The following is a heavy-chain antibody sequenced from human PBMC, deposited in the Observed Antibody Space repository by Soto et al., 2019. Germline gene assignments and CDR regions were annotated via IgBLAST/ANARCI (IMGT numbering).Heavy chain of an antibody. J-gene: IGHJ4*02. Sequence: QVQLVESGGGVVQPGRSLRLSCAASGFTFSSYAMHWVRQAPGKGLEWVAVISYDGSNKYYADSVKGRFTISRDNSKNTLYLQMNSLRAEDTAVYYCARDRNWRGYRPGYYFDYWGQGTLVTVSS. CDR3: ARDRNWRGYRPGYYFDY. CDR1: GFTFSSYA. D-gene: IGHD5-18*01. CDR2: ISYDGSNK. V-gene: IGHV3-30-3*01.